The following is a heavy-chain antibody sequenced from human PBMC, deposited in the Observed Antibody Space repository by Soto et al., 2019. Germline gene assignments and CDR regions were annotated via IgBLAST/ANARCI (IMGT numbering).Heavy chain of an antibody. CDR3: ARDKDRQQLGGNYYYIMDV. CDR2: IMPVFPTP. Sequence: QVQLVQSGAEVKKPGSSVRVSCKTSGGTFRTSAISWVRQAPGQGLEWMGGIMPVFPTPDYAQKFQGRVTITADESTSTAYMELSSLRSEDTAVYYCARDKDRQQLGGNYYYIMDVWGQGTTVTVCS. CDR1: GGTFRTSA. V-gene: IGHV1-69*12. J-gene: IGHJ6*02. D-gene: IGHD3-3*02.